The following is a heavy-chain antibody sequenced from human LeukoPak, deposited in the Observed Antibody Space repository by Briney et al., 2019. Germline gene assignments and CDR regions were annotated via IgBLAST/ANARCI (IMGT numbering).Heavy chain of an antibody. Sequence: SETLSLTYAVYGGSFSGYYWSWIRQPPGKGLEWIGEINHSGSTNYNPSLKSRVTISVDTSKNQFSLKLSSVTAADTAVYYCARRSRGSSTSPYYFDYWGQGTLVTVSS. D-gene: IGHD2-2*01. CDR1: GGSFSGYY. V-gene: IGHV4-34*01. CDR2: INHSGST. CDR3: ARRSRGSSTSPYYFDY. J-gene: IGHJ4*02.